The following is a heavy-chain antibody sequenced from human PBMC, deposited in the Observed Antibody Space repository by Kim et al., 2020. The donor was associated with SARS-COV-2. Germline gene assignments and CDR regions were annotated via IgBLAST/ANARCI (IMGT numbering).Heavy chain of an antibody. Sequence: SETLSLTCTVSGDSISSYYWSWIRQPPGKGLEWIGYINYSGSTNYNPSLKSRVTISVDTSKNQFSLKLRSLTAADTAVYYCARSRARGSSYSFCYWGHGTLVTVSS. CDR2: INYSGST. J-gene: IGHJ4*03. CDR3: ARSRARGSSYSFCY. V-gene: IGHV4-59*01. D-gene: IGHD2-15*01. CDR1: GDSISSYY.